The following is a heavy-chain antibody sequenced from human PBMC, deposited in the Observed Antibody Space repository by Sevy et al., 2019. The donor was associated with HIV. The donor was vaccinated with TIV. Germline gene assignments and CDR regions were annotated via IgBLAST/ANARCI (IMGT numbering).Heavy chain of an antibody. D-gene: IGHD1-26*01. CDR3: ARGTRYSGSYYLGDDAFDI. Sequence: GGSLRLSCAASGFTFSRYDMHWVRQATGKGLEWVSSIGTAGDTYYPGSVKVRFTISRENAKKSLYLQMNSLRAGDTAVYYCARGTRYSGSYYLGDDAFDIWGQGTMVIVSS. V-gene: IGHV3-13*01. CDR2: IGTAGDT. CDR1: GFTFSRYD. J-gene: IGHJ3*02.